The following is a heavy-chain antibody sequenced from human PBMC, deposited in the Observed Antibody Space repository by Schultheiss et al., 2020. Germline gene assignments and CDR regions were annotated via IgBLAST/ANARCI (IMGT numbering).Heavy chain of an antibody. D-gene: IGHD3-9*01. CDR2: INHSGST. CDR1: GGSFSGYY. V-gene: IGHV4-34*01. CDR3: ARGGTYYDILTGYYTGYYYGMDV. Sequence: SETLSLTCAVYGGSFSGYYWSWIRQPPGKGLEWIGEINHSGSTNYNPSLKSRVTISVDTSKNQFSLKLSSVTAADTAVYYCARGGTYYDILTGYYTGYYYGMDVWGQGTTVTVS. J-gene: IGHJ6*02.